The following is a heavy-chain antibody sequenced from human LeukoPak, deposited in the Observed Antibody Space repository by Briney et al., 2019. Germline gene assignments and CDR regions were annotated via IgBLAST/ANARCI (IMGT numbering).Heavy chain of an antibody. Sequence: GGSLRLSCAASGFTFSTYAMSWVRQALGKGLEWVSVISDSGGSTHYADSVKGRFTISRDDSKNTLYLQMNSLRAEDTAVYYCAKSIIAVAGAFDYWGQGTLVTVSS. J-gene: IGHJ4*02. CDR2: ISDSGGST. V-gene: IGHV3-23*01. D-gene: IGHD6-19*01. CDR1: GFTFSTYA. CDR3: AKSIIAVAGAFDY.